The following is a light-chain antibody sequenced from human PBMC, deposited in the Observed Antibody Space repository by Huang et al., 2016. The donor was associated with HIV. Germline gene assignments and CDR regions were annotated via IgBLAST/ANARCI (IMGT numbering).Light chain of an antibody. J-gene: IGKJ2*01. CDR3: QQYHTWPGT. V-gene: IGKV3-15*01. CDR1: QSVSSD. CDR2: GAS. Sequence: EIVMTQSPVTLSVSPGERATLACRASQSVSSDLAWYQQKRGEAPRLLIFGASTRATGSPARFSGGGSETELALSITSLQSEDFAIYDCQQYHTWPGTFGQGTGLEIK.